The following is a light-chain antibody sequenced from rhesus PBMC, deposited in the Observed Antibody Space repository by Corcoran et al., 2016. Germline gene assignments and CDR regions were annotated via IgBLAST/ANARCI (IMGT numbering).Light chain of an antibody. CDR2: KAF. CDR1: QSISNW. J-gene: IGKJ1*01. V-gene: IGKV1-22*01. CDR3: QQYSSSPWT. Sequence: DIQMTQSPSSLSASVGDTVTITCRASQSISNWLAWYQQKPGKSPKLLTYKAFSLQGGVPSRFRGGGSGTDFTLTISSLQSEDFATYCCQQYSSSPWTFGQGTKVEIK.